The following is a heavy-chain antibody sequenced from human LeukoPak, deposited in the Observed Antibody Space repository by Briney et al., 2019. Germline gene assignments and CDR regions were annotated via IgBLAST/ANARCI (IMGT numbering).Heavy chain of an antibody. J-gene: IGHJ6*02. Sequence: GGSLRLSRAASGFTFSSYWMSWVRQAPGKGLEWVANIKQDGSEKYYVDSVKGRFTISRDNAKNSLYLQMNSLRAEDTAVYYCARDILEIYYYYYGMDVWGQGTTVTVSS. CDR1: GFTFSSYW. CDR3: ARDILEIYYYYYGMDV. V-gene: IGHV3-7*01. D-gene: IGHD1-1*01. CDR2: IKQDGSEK.